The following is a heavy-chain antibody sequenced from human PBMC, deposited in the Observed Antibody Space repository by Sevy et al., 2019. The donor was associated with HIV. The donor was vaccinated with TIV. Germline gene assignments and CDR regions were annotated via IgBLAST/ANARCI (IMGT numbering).Heavy chain of an antibody. Sequence: GGSLRLSCAASGFTFSSYAMHWVRQAPGMGLEWVAVISYDGSNKYYADSVKGRFTISRDNSKNTLYLQMNSLRAEDTAVYYCARDISSGWSATDYYYYGMDVWGQRTTVTVSS. CDR3: ARDISSGWSATDYYYYGMDV. V-gene: IGHV3-30-3*01. D-gene: IGHD6-19*01. CDR2: ISYDGSNK. J-gene: IGHJ6*02. CDR1: GFTFSSYA.